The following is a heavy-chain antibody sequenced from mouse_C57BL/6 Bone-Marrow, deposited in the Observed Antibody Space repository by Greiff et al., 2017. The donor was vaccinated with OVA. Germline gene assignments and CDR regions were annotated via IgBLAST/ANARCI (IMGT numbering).Heavy chain of an antibody. CDR2: IDPSDSYT. CDR1: GYTFTSYW. Sequence: QVQLQQPGAELVRPGTSVKLSCKASGYTFTSYWLHWVKQRPGQGLEWIGVIDPSDSYTNYNQKFKGKATLTVDTSSSTAYMPLSSLTSEDSAVDYWARSILRDYFDYWGQGTTLTVSS. J-gene: IGHJ2*01. V-gene: IGHV1-59*01. CDR3: ARSILRDYFDY.